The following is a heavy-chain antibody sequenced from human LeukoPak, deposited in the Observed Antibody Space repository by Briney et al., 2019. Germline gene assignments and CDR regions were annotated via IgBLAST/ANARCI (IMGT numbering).Heavy chain of an antibody. CDR1: GGSISSYY. V-gene: IGHV4-59*01. D-gene: IGHD3-22*01. J-gene: IGHJ4*02. CDR3: ARDYDSSGYLGY. CDR2: IYYSGST. Sequence: SETLSLTCTVSGGSISSYYWSCIRQPPGKGLEWIGYIYYSGSTNYNPSLKSRVTISVDTSKNQFSLKLSSVTAADTAVYYCARDYDSSGYLGYWGQGTLVTVSS.